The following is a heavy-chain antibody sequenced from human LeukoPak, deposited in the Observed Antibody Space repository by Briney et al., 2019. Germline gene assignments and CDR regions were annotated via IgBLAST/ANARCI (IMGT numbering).Heavy chain of an antibody. Sequence: SVKVSCKASGYTFTSYGISWVRQAPGQGLEWMGRIIPILGIANYAQKFQGRVTITADKSTSTAYMELSSLRSEDTAVYYCARDPFYYYGSGSAADLDPWGQGTLVTVSS. J-gene: IGHJ5*02. CDR3: ARDPFYYYGSGSAADLDP. CDR1: GYTFTSYG. V-gene: IGHV1-69*04. CDR2: IIPILGIA. D-gene: IGHD3-10*01.